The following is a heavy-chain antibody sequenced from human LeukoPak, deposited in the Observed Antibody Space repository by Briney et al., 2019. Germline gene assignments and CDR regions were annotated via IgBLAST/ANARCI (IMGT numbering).Heavy chain of an antibody. D-gene: IGHD7-27*01. CDR1: GFTFSSYW. Sequence: GGSLRLSCAASGFTFSSYWMSWVRQAPGKGLEWVANIKQDGSEKYYVDSVKGRFTISRDNAKNSLYLQMNSLRAEDTAVYYCAKDLPGDPVYYWGQGTLVTVSS. J-gene: IGHJ4*02. V-gene: IGHV3-7*03. CDR3: AKDLPGDPVYY. CDR2: IKQDGSEK.